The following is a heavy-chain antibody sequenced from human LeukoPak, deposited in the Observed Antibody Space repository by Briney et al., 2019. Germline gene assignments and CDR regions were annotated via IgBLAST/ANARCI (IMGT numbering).Heavy chain of an antibody. D-gene: IGHD2-15*01. V-gene: IGHV3-74*01. CDR1: GFTFSSHW. CDR3: AKGKDGYYYGMDV. CDR2: INTDGSST. Sequence: GGSLRLSCAASGFTFSSHWMHWVRQAPGKGLVWVSRINTDGSSTNYADSVKGRFTISRDNSKNTLYLQMNSLRAEDTAVYYCAKGKDGYYYGMDVWGQGTTVTVSS. J-gene: IGHJ6*02.